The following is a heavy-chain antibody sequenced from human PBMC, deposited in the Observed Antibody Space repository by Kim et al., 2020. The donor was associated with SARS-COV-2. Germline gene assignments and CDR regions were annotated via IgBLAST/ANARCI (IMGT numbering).Heavy chain of an antibody. Sequence: SQTLSLTCAISWDSVSSNIVGWHWIRQTPSRGLEWLGRTYYRSKWNNDYAVSVKSRMTINPDTSKNQFSLQLNSVIPEDTAVYYCARGYRYGLDYWGQGTLVTVSS. CDR3: ARGYRYGLDY. J-gene: IGHJ4*02. CDR2: TYYRSKWNN. D-gene: IGHD5-18*01. V-gene: IGHV6-1*01. CDR1: WDSVSSNIVG.